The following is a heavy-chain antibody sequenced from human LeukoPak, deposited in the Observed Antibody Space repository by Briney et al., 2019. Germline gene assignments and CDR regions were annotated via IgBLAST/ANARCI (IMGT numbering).Heavy chain of an antibody. D-gene: IGHD2-21*01. CDR3: AGGSGLLIES. Sequence: GGSLRLSCAASGFSFSGYCMNWVRQAPGKGLEWVAIIQRDGSERCYADSLTGRFTISRDNAKNSLYLQVNSLRVEDTAVYFSAGGSGLLIESWGQGTLVTVSS. V-gene: IGHV3-7*04. CDR2: IQRDGSER. J-gene: IGHJ4*02. CDR1: GFSFSGYC.